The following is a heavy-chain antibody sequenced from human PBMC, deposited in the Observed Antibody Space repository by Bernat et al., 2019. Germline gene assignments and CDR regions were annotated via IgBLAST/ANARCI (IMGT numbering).Heavy chain of an antibody. Sequence: EVQLVESGGGLVQPGGSLRLSCAASGFTFSSYSMNWVRQAPGKGLEWVSYISSSSSTIYYADSGKGRFTNSRDTAKNSLYLQMNSLRAEDTAVYYCASDIRAATSPFTGTNDYCGQGTLATVSS. CDR3: ASDIRAATSPFTGTNDY. J-gene: IGHJ4*02. D-gene: IGHD2-15*01. CDR2: ISSSSSTI. V-gene: IGHV3-48*01. CDR1: GFTFSSYS.